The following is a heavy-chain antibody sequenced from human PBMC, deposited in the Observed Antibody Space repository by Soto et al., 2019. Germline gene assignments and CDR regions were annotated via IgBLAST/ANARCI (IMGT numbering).Heavy chain of an antibody. D-gene: IGHD2-15*01. V-gene: IGHV1-69*05. Sequence: SVKVSCKASGGTFSSYAISWVRQAPGQGLEWMGGIIPIFGTANYAQKFQGRVIITRDTSANTAYMDLSSLRSEDTAVYYCARGIATGQLDPWGQGTLVTVSS. CDR3: ARGIATGQLDP. CDR2: IIPIFGTA. CDR1: GGTFSSYA. J-gene: IGHJ5*02.